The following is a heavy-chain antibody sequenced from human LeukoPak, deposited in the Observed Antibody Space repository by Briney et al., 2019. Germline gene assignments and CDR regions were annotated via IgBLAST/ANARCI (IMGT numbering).Heavy chain of an antibody. CDR3: ARANSPGYCSSTSCASHWYFDL. CDR2: MIPNSGNT. J-gene: IGHJ2*01. V-gene: IGHV1-8*01. Sequence: ASVKVSCKASGYTFTSYDINWVRQATGQGLEWMGWMIPNSGNTGYAQKFQGRVTMTRNTSISTAYMELSSLRPEDTAVYYCARANSPGYCSSTSCASHWYFDLWGRGTLVTVSS. CDR1: GYTFTSYD. D-gene: IGHD2-2*01.